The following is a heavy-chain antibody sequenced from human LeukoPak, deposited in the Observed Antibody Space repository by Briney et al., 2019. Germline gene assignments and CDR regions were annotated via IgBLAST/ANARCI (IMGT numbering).Heavy chain of an antibody. CDR1: GFTFSNYW. D-gene: IGHD2-15*01. CDR3: ARALGYCSGGSCYSGYYYYYYMDV. Sequence: GGSLRLSCAASGFTFSNYWMHWVRQAPGRGLVWVSRINTDGTRTSYADSVKGRFTISRDNSKNTLYLQMNSLRAEDTAVYYCARALGYCSGGSCYSGYYYYYYMDVWGKGTTVTVSS. V-gene: IGHV3-74*01. CDR2: INTDGTRT. J-gene: IGHJ6*03.